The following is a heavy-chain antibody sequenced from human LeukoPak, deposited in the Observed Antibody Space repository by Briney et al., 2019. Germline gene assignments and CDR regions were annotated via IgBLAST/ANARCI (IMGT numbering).Heavy chain of an antibody. V-gene: IGHV4-4*02. Sequence: SGTLSLTCAVSGGSISSSNWWSWVRQPPGKGLEWIGEIYHSGSTNYNPSLKSRVTISVDTSKNQFSLKLSSVTAADTAVYYCARQGAQSGYPFDYWGQGTLVTVSS. CDR3: ARQGAQSGYPFDY. J-gene: IGHJ4*02. CDR2: IYHSGST. CDR1: GGSISSSNW. D-gene: IGHD5-12*01.